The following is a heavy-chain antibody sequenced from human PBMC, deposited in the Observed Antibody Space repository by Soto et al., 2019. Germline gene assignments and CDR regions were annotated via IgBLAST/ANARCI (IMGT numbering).Heavy chain of an antibody. CDR1: GGYISRYY. V-gene: IGHV4-59*01. J-gene: IGHJ6*02. D-gene: IGHD3-3*01. CDR3: AREYYDFWSVTYSYYGLDV. Sequence: PSETLSLTCTVSGGYISRYYWSWIRQAPGRGLEWIGNIFSSGSTNYNPSLKSRVAISVDTSKNQVSLKLNAVTTADTAVYYCAREYYDFWSVTYSYYGLDVWGQGTTVTVSS. CDR2: IFSSGST.